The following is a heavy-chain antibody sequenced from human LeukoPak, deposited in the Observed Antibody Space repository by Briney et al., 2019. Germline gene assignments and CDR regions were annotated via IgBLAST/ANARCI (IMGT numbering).Heavy chain of an antibody. CDR3: ARGAEVPAGMHYYYYYYMDV. CDR2: IYTSGST. V-gene: IGHV4-61*02. CDR1: GGSISSGSYY. D-gene: IGHD2-2*01. Sequence: SETLSLTCTVSGGSISSGSYYWSWIRQPAGKGLEWIGRIYTSGSTNYNPSLKSRVTISVDTSKNQFSLKLSSVTAADTAVYYCARGAEVPAGMHYYYYYYMDVWGKGTTVTVSS. J-gene: IGHJ6*03.